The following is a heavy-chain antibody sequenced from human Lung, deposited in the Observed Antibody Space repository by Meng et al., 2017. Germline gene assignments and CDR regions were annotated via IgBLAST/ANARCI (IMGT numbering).Heavy chain of an antibody. CDR2: INHSGGT. CDR3: ARGPTTMAHDFDY. J-gene: IGHJ4*02. D-gene: IGHD4-11*01. Sequence: QVQLQPWCEVILKASATLSLTCAVSGGSFSDYNWSWIRQPPGKGLEWIGEINHSGGTNYNQSLESRATISVDTSQNNLSLKLSSVTAADSAVYYCARGPTTMAHDFDYWGQGTLVTVSS. CDR1: GGSFSDYN. V-gene: IGHV4-34*01.